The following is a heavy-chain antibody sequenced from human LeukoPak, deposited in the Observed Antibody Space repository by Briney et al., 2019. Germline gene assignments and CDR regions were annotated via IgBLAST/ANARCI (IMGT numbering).Heavy chain of an antibody. CDR1: GYTFTSYY. CDR3: ARDSLPGYCTNGVCWYFDY. CDR2: INPSGGST. Sequence: GASVKVSCKASGYTFTSYYMHWVRQAPGQGLEWMGIINPSGGSTSYALKFQGRVTMTRDTSTSTVYMELSSLRSEDTAVYYCARDSLPGYCTNGVCWYFDYWGQGTLVTVSS. V-gene: IGHV1-46*01. J-gene: IGHJ4*02. D-gene: IGHD2-8*01.